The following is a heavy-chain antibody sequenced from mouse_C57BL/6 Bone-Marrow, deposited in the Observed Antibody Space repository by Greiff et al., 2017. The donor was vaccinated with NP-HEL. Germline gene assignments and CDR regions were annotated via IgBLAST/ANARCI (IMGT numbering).Heavy chain of an antibody. D-gene: IGHD2-3*01. J-gene: IGHJ4*01. CDR1: GYTFTDYY. CDR2: IYPGSGNT. V-gene: IGHV1-76*01. Sequence: QVQLQQSGAELVRPGASVKLSCKASGYTFTDYYINWVKQRPGQGLEWIARIYPGSGNTYYNEKFKGKATLTAEKSSSTAYMQLSSLTSEDSAVYFCARLGWLLRDAMDYWGQGTSVTVSS. CDR3: ARLGWLLRDAMDY.